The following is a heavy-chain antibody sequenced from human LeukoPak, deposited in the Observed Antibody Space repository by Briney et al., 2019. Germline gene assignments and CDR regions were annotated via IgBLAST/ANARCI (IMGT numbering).Heavy chain of an antibody. Sequence: PSETLSLTCTVSGGSISSSSHYWGWIRQPPGKGLEWIGSISNSGSTYYNPSLKSRATISVDTSKNQFSLKLSPVTAADTAVYYCARVGVDYSGNIIKYFFDYWGQGTLVTVSS. V-gene: IGHV4-39*07. CDR1: GGSISSSSHY. D-gene: IGHD4-23*01. CDR3: ARVGVDYSGNIIKYFFDY. CDR2: ISNSGST. J-gene: IGHJ4*02.